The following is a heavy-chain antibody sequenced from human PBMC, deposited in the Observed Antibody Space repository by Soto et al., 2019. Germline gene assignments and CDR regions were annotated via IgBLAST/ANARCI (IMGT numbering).Heavy chain of an antibody. CDR1: GFTFSSYG. J-gene: IGHJ2*01. Sequence: QVQLVESGGGVVQPGRSLRLSCAASGFTFSSYGMHWVRQAPGKGLEWVAVISYDGSNKYYADSVKGRFTISRDNSKHTLYLLINSQRAEDTAVDYCAKTPRGSYYGYFDLWGRGTLVTVSS. CDR2: ISYDGSNK. D-gene: IGHD1-26*01. V-gene: IGHV3-30*18. CDR3: AKTPRGSYYGYFDL.